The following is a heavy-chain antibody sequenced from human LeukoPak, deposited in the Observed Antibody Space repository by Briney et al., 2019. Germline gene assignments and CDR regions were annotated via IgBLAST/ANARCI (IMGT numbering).Heavy chain of an antibody. CDR3: ARVVRSSWTGVYFDY. J-gene: IGHJ4*02. CDR2: IYYSGST. Sequence: PPVTLSLTCTVSGGSISSGGYYWSWIRQHPGKGLEWIGYIYYSGSTYYNPSLKSRVTIPVDTSKNQFSLKLSSVTAADTAVYYCARVVRSSWTGVYFDYWGQGTLVTVSS. V-gene: IGHV4-31*03. CDR1: GGSISSGGYY. D-gene: IGHD6-13*01.